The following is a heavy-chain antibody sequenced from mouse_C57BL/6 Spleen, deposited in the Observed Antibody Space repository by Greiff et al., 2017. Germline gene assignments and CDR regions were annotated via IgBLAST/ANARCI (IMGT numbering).Heavy chain of an antibody. CDR3: ARNNWDGTVFDY. Sequence: QVQLQQPGAELVKPGASVKLSCKASGYTFTSYWMHWVKQRPGQGLEWMGMIHPNSGSTNYNEKFKSKATLTVDKSSSTAYMQLSSLTSEDSAVYYCARNNWDGTVFDYWGQGTTLTVSS. CDR2: IHPNSGST. D-gene: IGHD4-1*01. V-gene: IGHV1-64*01. CDR1: GYTFTSYW. J-gene: IGHJ2*01.